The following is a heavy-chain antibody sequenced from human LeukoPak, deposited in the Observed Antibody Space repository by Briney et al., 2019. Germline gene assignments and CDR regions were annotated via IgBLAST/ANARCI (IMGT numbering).Heavy chain of an antibody. CDR2: IYHGGST. CDR3: AREYYDILTGSTWFDP. J-gene: IGHJ5*02. D-gene: IGHD3-9*01. V-gene: IGHV4-30-2*01. CDR1: GGSISSGGYS. Sequence: SQTLSLTCAVSGGSISSGGYSWSWIRQPPGKGLEWIGYIYHGGSTHYNPSLKSRVTISVDRPKNQFSLKLRSVTAADTAVYYCAREYYDILTGSTWFDPWGQGTLVTVSS.